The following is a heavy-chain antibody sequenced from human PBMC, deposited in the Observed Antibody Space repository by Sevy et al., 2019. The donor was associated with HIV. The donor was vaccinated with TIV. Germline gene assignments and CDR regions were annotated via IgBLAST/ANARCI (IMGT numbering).Heavy chain of an antibody. V-gene: IGHV4-39*01. CDR1: GGSISTSSYY. Sequence: SETLSLICTVSGGSISTSSYYWAWIRQPPGKGLEWIGSIYYSGSTYYNPSLKSRVTISVDRSKNQFSLKLSSVTAADTAVYYCARGGITMVRGALHWFDPWGQGTLVTVSS. D-gene: IGHD3-10*01. J-gene: IGHJ5*02. CDR3: ARGGITMVRGALHWFDP. CDR2: IYYSGST.